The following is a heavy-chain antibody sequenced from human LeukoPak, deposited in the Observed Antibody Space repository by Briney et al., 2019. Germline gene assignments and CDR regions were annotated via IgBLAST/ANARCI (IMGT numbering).Heavy chain of an antibody. CDR2: IYYSGST. V-gene: IGHV4-59*08. D-gene: IGHD3-10*01. CDR1: GGSISSYY. J-gene: IGHJ6*02. CDR3: ARPSGNHYYGMDV. Sequence: SETQSLTCTVSGGSISSYYWSWIRQPPGKGLEWIGYIYYSGSTNYNPSLKSRVTISVDTPKNQFSLKLSSVTAADTAVYYCARPSGNHYYGMDVWGQGTTVTVSS.